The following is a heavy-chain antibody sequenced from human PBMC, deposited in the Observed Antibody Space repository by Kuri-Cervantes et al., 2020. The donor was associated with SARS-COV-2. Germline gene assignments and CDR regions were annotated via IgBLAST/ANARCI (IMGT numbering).Heavy chain of an antibody. CDR3: ASMALRYFDLYYYYYGMDV. D-gene: IGHD3-9*01. J-gene: IGHJ6*02. CDR2: INPSGGST. V-gene: IGHV1-46*01. Sequence: ASVKVSCKASGYTFTSYYMHWVRQAPGQGLEWMGIINPSGGSTSYAQKFQGRVTMTRDTSTSTVYMELSSLRSEDTAVYYCASMALRYFDLYYYYYGMDVWGQGTTVTVSS. CDR1: GYTFTSYY.